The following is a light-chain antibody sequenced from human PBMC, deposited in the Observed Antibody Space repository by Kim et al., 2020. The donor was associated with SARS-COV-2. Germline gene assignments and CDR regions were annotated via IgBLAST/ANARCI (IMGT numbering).Light chain of an antibody. CDR1: QDIRDR. CDR3: QHCHSYPLT. CDR2: AAS. Sequence: AIGLTQSPPSLSASTGDRVTITCRASQDIRDRLVWYQQIPGKAPKLLIYAASTLQSGVPSRFSGSGYGTDFTLTISSLQSEDFATYYCQHCHSYPLTFGGGTKVDIK. V-gene: IGKV1-8*01. J-gene: IGKJ4*01.